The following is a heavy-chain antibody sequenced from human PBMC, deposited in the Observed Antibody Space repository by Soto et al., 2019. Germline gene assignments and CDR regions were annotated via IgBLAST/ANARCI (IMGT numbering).Heavy chain of an antibody. D-gene: IGHD3-22*01. V-gene: IGHV5-51*01. CDR1: PSNFNDFW. Sequence: GESLKISCKGSPSNFNDFWIAWVRQVPGKGLEWMGIIYPKDSDLRYSPSFQGQVTISADLSISTVYLQWTSLKASDTAMYYCARQIYDSDTGPNFQYYFDSWGQGTRVTVSS. CDR3: ARQIYDSDTGPNFQYYFDS. CDR2: IYPKDSDL. J-gene: IGHJ4*02.